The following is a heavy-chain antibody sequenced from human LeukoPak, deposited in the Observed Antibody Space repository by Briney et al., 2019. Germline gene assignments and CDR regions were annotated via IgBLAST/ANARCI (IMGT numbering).Heavy chain of an antibody. J-gene: IGHJ6*02. Sequence: GGSLRLSCAASGFTFSSSSISWVRQAPGKGLEWVAVIWYDGSNKYYADSVKGRFTISRDNSKNTLYLQMNSLRAEDTAVYYCARGSRYDFFYGMDVWGQGTTVTVSS. CDR3: ARGSRYDFFYGMDV. CDR1: GFTFSSSS. D-gene: IGHD3-3*01. V-gene: IGHV3-33*08. CDR2: IWYDGSNK.